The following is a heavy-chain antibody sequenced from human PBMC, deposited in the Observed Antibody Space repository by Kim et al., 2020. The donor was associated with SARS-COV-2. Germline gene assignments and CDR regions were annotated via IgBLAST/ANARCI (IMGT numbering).Heavy chain of an antibody. V-gene: IGHV4-34*01. CDR1: GGSFSGYY. J-gene: IGHJ4*02. CDR3: ARAGLVYYDYIWGSYRSSHSYYFDY. CDR2: INHSGST. D-gene: IGHD3-16*02. Sequence: SETLSLTCAVYGGSFSGYYWSWIRQPPGKGLEWIGEINHSGSTNYNPSLKSRVTISVDTSKNQFSLKLSSVTAADTAVYYCARAGLVYYDYIWGSYRSSHSYYFDYWGQGTLVTVSS.